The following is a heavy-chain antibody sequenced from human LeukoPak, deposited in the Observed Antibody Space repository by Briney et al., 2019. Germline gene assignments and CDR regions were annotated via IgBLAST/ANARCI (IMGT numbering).Heavy chain of an antibody. J-gene: IGHJ6*02. CDR3: ARGSSGWPPFYYYYYGMDV. Sequence: SETLSLTCAVYGGSFSGYYWSWLRQPPGKGLKWIGEINHSESTNYNPFLKSRVTISVDTSKNQFSLKLSSVTAADTAVYYCARGSSGWPPFYYYYYGMDVWGQGTTVTVSS. V-gene: IGHV4-34*01. D-gene: IGHD6-19*01. CDR2: INHSEST. CDR1: GGSFSGYY.